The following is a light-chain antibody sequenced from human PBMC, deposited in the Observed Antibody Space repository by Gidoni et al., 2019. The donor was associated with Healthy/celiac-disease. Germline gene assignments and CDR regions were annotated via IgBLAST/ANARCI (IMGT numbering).Light chain of an antibody. V-gene: IGKV1-39*01. J-gene: IGKJ4*01. CDR3: QQSYSTPLT. CDR2: AAS. Sequence: DIQMTQSPSSLSASVRDRVTITCRASQSISSYLNWYQQKPGKAPKLLIYAASSLQSGVPSRFSGSGSGTDFTLTISSLQPEDFATYYCQQSYSTPLTFXGXTKVEIK. CDR1: QSISSY.